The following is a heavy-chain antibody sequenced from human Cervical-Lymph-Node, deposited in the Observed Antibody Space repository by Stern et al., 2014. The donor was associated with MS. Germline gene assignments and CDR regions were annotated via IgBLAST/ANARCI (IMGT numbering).Heavy chain of an antibody. J-gene: IGHJ6*02. CDR1: GYTLTGLS. Sequence: VPLEESGAAVKKPGASVKVSCKVSGYTLTGLSMHWVRQAPGKGLEWMGGFDPEDGETIYAQKFQGRVTMTEDTSTDTAYMELSSLRSEDTAVYYCATDRDDFRSGYSAPTKGYGLDVWGQGTTVTVTS. D-gene: IGHD3-3*01. CDR3: ATDRDDFRSGYSAPTKGYGLDV. V-gene: IGHV1-24*01. CDR2: FDPEDGET.